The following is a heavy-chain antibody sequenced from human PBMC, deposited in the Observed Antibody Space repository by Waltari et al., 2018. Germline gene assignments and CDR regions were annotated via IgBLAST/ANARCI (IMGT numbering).Heavy chain of an antibody. CDR1: GFTFDDYA. CDR2: ISWNSGSI. V-gene: IGHV3-9*03. Sequence: EVQLVGSGGGLVQPGRSLRLSCAASGFTFDDYAMHWVRQAPGKGLGGVSGISWNSGSIGDAESVKCRFNISRDNAKNALYLQMNSLRAEDMALYACAKDRSGYCSGGRCGGDAFDIWGQGTMVTVSS. J-gene: IGHJ3*02. CDR3: AKDRSGYCSGGRCGGDAFDI. D-gene: IGHD2-15*01.